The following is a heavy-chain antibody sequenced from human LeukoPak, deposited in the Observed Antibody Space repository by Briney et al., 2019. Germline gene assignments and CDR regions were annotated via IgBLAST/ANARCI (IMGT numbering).Heavy chain of an antibody. CDR1: GFTFSNSW. J-gene: IGHJ4*02. D-gene: IGHD2/OR15-2a*01. CDR3: TTDLPRSTSCSHDY. Sequence: PGGSLRLSCEASGFTFSNSWMLWVRQAPGRGLEWVGRIKRDIDGGTTDYAAPVKGRFTITRDDSENTLYLQMNSLKTEDTAVYYCTTDLPRSTSCSHDYWGQGTQVTVSS. CDR2: IKRDIDGGTT. V-gene: IGHV3-15*01.